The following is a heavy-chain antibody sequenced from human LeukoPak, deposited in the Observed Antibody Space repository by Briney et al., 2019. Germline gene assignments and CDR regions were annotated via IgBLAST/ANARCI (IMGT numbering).Heavy chain of an antibody. Sequence: PGGSLRLSCAASGFTFSSYGMHWVRQAPGKGLEWVAFIRYDGSNKYYADSVKGRFTISRDNSKNTLYLQMNSLRAEDTAVYYCARQRGVSSSWYYYYYYMDVWGKGTTVTVSS. D-gene: IGHD6-13*01. V-gene: IGHV3-30*02. CDR3: ARQRGVSSSWYYYYYYMDV. J-gene: IGHJ6*03. CDR1: GFTFSSYG. CDR2: IRYDGSNK.